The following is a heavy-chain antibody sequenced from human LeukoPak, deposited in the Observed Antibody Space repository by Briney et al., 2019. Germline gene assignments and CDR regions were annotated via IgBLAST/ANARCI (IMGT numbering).Heavy chain of an antibody. J-gene: IGHJ3*02. CDR2: IYYSGST. CDR1: GGSFSGSSYY. V-gene: IGHV4-39*07. Sequence: PSETLSLTCTVSGGSFSGSSYYWAWIRQPPGKGLEWIGNIYYSGSTYYNPSLKSRVTISIDTSKNQFSLKQSSVTAADTAVYYCARDMGYSSDWYFSSGHAFDIWGQGTMVTVSS. D-gene: IGHD6-19*01. CDR3: ARDMGYSSDWYFSSGHAFDI.